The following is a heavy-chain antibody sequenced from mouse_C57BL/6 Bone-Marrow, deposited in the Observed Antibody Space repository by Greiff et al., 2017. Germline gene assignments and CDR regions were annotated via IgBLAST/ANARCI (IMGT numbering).Heavy chain of an antibody. CDR3: ARSVGNYRHYYFDC. CDR2: IYPRSGNT. Sequence: VQLVESGAELARPGASVKLSCKASGYTFTSSGISWVQQRPGQGLEWIGEIYPRSGNTHSNEKFKGKATLTVDKSSSTAYMELRRLASEYSAVYFSARSVGNYRHYYFDCWGQGTTLTVSS. CDR1: GYTFTSSG. D-gene: IGHD2-1*01. J-gene: IGHJ2*01. V-gene: IGHV1-81*01.